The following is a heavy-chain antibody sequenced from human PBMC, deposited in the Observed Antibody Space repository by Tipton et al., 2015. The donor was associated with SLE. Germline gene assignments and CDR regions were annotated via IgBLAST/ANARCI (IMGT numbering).Heavy chain of an antibody. D-gene: IGHD6-13*01. CDR2: ISYDGSNK. CDR3: ARGTGRQQLVRAEYFQH. CDR1: GFTFSSYA. J-gene: IGHJ1*01. Sequence: SLRLSCAASGFTFSSYAMHWVRQAPGKGLEWVAVISYDGSNKYYADSVKGRFTISRDNSKNTLYLQMNSLRAEDTAVYYCARGTGRQQLVRAEYFQHWGQGTLVTVSS. V-gene: IGHV3-30*04.